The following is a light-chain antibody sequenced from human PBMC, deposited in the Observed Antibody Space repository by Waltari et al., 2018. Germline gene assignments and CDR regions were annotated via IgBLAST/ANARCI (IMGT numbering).Light chain of an antibody. CDR2: RSS. Sequence: DIQMTQSPSTLSATLGDRVTSTCRASQRIRDWLAWYQQKPGKAPKLLIHRSSTLASGVPSRFSGSGSGTEVTLTISGLQPDDFATYYCQQYDNYFYTFGQGTKLEI. J-gene: IGKJ2*01. CDR1: QRIRDW. V-gene: IGKV1-5*03. CDR3: QQYDNYFYT.